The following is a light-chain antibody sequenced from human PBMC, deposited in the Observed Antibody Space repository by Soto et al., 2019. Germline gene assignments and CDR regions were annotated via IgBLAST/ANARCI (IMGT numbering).Light chain of an antibody. Sequence: EIVLTQSPATLSLSPGDRATLSCRASQSIGTYLAWYQQKPGQAPRLLIYDASNRATGIPARFSGSGSGTDFTLTISSLETEDCAVYFCQHRSNSPPTWTFGQGTKVEIK. CDR1: QSIGTY. V-gene: IGKV3-11*01. CDR3: QHRSNSPPTWT. CDR2: DAS. J-gene: IGKJ1*01.